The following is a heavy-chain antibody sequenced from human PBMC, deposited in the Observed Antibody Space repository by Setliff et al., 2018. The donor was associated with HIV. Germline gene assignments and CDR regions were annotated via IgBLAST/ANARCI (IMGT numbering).Heavy chain of an antibody. V-gene: IGHV3-15*03. CDR2: IRSKGYGGTT. Sequence: PGGSLRLSCAASGFTSSNAWMSWVRQAPGKGLEWVGRIRSKGYGGTTDYAASVKGRFTISRDDSKSFAYLQMNSLKTEDTAVYYCTREGVTFDDYYYMDVWGKGTTVTVSS. J-gene: IGHJ6*03. D-gene: IGHD2-21*02. CDR1: GFTSSNAW. CDR3: TREGVTFDDYYYMDV.